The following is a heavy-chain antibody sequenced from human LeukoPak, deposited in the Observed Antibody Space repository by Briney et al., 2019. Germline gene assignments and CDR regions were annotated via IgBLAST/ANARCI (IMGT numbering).Heavy chain of an antibody. CDR1: GFTFSTYW. J-gene: IGHJ6*03. D-gene: IGHD5-12*01. Sequence: PGGSLRLSCAASGFTFSTYWMSWVRQAPGKGLDWGANIKQDGSEKYYVGSVKGRFTISRENAKNSLYLQMNSLRAEDTAVYYCAREWVATINNYMDVWGKGTTVTVSS. CDR2: IKQDGSEK. V-gene: IGHV3-7*01. CDR3: AREWVATINNYMDV.